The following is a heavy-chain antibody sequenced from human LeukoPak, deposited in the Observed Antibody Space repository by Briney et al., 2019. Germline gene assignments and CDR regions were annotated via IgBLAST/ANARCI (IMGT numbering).Heavy chain of an antibody. CDR1: GFTFSTYS. CDR3: ARRAGSFDI. J-gene: IGHJ3*02. Sequence: GGPLRLSCAASGFTFSTYSMNWVGQAPGKGLEWVSSITTSSTYIYYEDSMKGRFIISRDNAKNSLYLQMNSLRAEDTAVYYCARRAGSFDIWGQGTMVTVSS. V-gene: IGHV3-21*01. CDR2: ITTSSTYI.